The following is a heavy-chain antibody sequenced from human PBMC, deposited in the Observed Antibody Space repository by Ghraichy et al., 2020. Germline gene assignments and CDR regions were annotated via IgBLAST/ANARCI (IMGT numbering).Heavy chain of an antibody. Sequence: ASVKVSCKASGYTFTSYDINWVRQATGQGLEWMGWMNPNSGNTGYAQKFQGRVTMTRNTSISTAYMELSSLRSEDTAVYYCARGSPYSGSYYDDWFDPWGQGTLVTVSS. CDR2: MNPNSGNT. CDR1: GYTFTSYD. V-gene: IGHV1-8*01. J-gene: IGHJ5*02. D-gene: IGHD1-26*01. CDR3: ARGSPYSGSYYDDWFDP.